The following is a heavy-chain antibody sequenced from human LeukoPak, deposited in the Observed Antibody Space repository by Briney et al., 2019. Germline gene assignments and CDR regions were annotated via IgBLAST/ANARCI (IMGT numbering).Heavy chain of an antibody. V-gene: IGHV1-46*01. CDR1: GYTFTSYY. D-gene: IGHD3-3*01. J-gene: IGHJ5*02. Sequence: ASVKVSCKASGYTFTSYYMHWVRQAPGQGLEWMGIINPSGGSTSYAQKFQGRVTMTRDTSTSTVYMELSSLRSEDTAVYYCARVLHQYDFWSGYPRGHWFDPWDQGTLVTVSS. CDR3: ARVLHQYDFWSGYPRGHWFDP. CDR2: INPSGGST.